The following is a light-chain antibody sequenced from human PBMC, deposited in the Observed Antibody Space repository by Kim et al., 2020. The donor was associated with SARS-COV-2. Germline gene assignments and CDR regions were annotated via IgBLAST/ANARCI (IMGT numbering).Light chain of an antibody. J-gene: IGKJ1*01. CDR1: QSVSSSY. V-gene: IGKV3-20*01. CDR3: KQYGSSVT. CDR2: GAS. Sequence: EIVLTQSPGTLSLSPGERATLSCRASQSVSSSYLAWYQQKPGQAPRLLIYGASSRATGIPDRFSGSGSGTDFTLTISRLEPEDFAVYYCKQYGSSVTFGQGTKVDIK.